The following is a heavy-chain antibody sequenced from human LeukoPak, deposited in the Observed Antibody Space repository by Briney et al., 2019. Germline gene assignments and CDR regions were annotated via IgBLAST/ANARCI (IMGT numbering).Heavy chain of an antibody. D-gene: IGHD6-19*01. CDR1: GYIFSIYG. J-gene: IGHJ4*02. Sequence: ASVKVSRKASGYIFSIYGINWVRQAPRPGLEWMGWISAYYGNTKYAQKSQGRVTMTTDTTTSTGYMELRSLRSDDTAVYYCARDRHASSGWTGEFDYWGQGTLVTVSS. CDR2: ISAYYGNT. V-gene: IGHV1-18*01. CDR3: ARDRHASSGWTGEFDY.